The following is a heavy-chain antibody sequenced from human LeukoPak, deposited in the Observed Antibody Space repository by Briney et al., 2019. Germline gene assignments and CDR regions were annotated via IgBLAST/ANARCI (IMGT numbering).Heavy chain of an antibody. CDR3: ARDDCSSISCYHNWFDP. CDR1: GFTFSSYW. D-gene: IGHD2-2*01. CDR2: IKQDGSEK. V-gene: IGHV3-7*01. J-gene: IGHJ5*02. Sequence: AGGSLRLSCAAYGFTFSSYWMSWVRQAPGKGLKWVANIKQDGSEKYYVDSVKGRFTISRDNAKNSLYLQMNSLRAEDTAVYYCARDDCSSISCYHNWFDPWGQGTLVTVSS.